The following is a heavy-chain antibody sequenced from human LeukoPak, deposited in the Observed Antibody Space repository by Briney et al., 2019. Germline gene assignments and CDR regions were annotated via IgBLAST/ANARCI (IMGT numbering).Heavy chain of an antibody. CDR3: ARDRGVGSSSWYSFDY. D-gene: IGHD6-13*01. V-gene: IGHV1-18*01. Sequence: ASVKVSCKASGYTFTSYGISWVRQAPGQGLEWMGWISAYNGNTNYAQKLQGRVTMTTDTSTSTAYMELRSQRSDDTAVYYCARDRGVGSSSWYSFDYWGQGTLVTVSS. CDR1: GYTFTSYG. J-gene: IGHJ4*02. CDR2: ISAYNGNT.